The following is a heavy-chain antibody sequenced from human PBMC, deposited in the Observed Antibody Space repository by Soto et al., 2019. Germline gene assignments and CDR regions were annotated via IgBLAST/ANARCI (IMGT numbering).Heavy chain of an antibody. J-gene: IGHJ4*02. Sequence: VPLVESGGGLVQTGGSLRLSCTISESTIRRDWMNWVRQAPGKGLEWVAHTNQDGTKKYYVDSVKARFTISRDNAKNSLYLQMDSLRAEDTAMYYCSGGVGDAFWGQGTLVTVSS. CDR3: SGGVGDAF. V-gene: IGHV3-7*04. D-gene: IGHD1-26*01. CDR2: TNQDGTKK. CDR1: ESTIRRDW.